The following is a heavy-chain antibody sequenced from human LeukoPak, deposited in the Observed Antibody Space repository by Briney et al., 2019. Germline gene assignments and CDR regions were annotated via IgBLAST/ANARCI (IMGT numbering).Heavy chain of an antibody. D-gene: IGHD6-19*01. V-gene: IGHV3-53*01. Sequence: GGSLRLSCAASGFTVSSNYMSWVRQAPGKGLEWVSVIYSGGSTYYADSVKGRFTISRDNSKNTLYLQMNSLRAEDTAVYYCARVASSGWYAGYWGQGTLVTVSS. CDR2: IYSGGST. J-gene: IGHJ4*02. CDR3: ARVASSGWYAGY. CDR1: GFTVSSNY.